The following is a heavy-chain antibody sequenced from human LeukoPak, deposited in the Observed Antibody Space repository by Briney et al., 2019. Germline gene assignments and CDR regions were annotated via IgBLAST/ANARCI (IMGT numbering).Heavy chain of an antibody. CDR2: IYHSGST. V-gene: IGHV4-38-2*02. CDR1: GYSISSGYY. Sequence: PSETLSLTCTVSGYSISSGYYWGWIRQPPGKGLEWVGSIYHSGSTYYNPSLKSRVTISVDTSKNQFSLKLSSVTAADTAVYYCAGGLDCSSTSCPFDYWGQGTLVTVSS. J-gene: IGHJ4*02. CDR3: AGGLDCSSTSCPFDY. D-gene: IGHD2-2*01.